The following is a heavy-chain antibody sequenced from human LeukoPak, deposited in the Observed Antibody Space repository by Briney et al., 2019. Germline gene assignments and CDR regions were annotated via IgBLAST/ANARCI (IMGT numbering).Heavy chain of an antibody. D-gene: IGHD2-15*01. CDR2: INPSGGST. J-gene: IGHJ5*02. CDR3: ASHRPYCSGGSCFNWFDP. Sequence: ASVKVSCKASGYTFTSYYMHWVRQAPGQGLEWMGIINPSGGSTSYAQKFQGRVTMTRDMSTSTVYMELSSLRSEDTAVYYCASHRPYCSGGSCFNWFDPWGQGTLVTVSS. CDR1: GYTFTSYY. V-gene: IGHV1-46*01.